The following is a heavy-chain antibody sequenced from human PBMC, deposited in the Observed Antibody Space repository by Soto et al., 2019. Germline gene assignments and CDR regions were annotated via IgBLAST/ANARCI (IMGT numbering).Heavy chain of an antibody. V-gene: IGHV1-8*01. CDR2: MNPNSGNT. D-gene: IGHD2-2*01. CDR3: AREGMAAMSPYYYYYYMDV. CDR1: GYTFTSYD. Sequence: GASVKVSCKASGYTFTSYDINWVRQATGQGLEWMGRMNPNSGNTGYAQKFQGRVTMTRNTSISTAYMELSSLRSEDTAVYYCAREGMAAMSPYYYYYYMDVWGKGTTVTVS. J-gene: IGHJ6*03.